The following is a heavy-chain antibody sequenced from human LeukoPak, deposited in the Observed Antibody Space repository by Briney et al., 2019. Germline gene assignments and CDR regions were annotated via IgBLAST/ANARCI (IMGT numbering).Heavy chain of an antibody. CDR1: GFTFSNYA. CDR3: ARSGLSRFGF. CDR2: INDSGGST. J-gene: IGHJ4*02. Sequence: GGSLRLSCAASGFTFSNYAMSWVRQAPGKGLEWVSAINDSGGSTYYADSVKGRFTISRDNSKNTLYLQMNSLRAEDTAVYYCARSGLSRFGFWGQGTLVTVSS. V-gene: IGHV3-23*01. D-gene: IGHD2/OR15-2a*01.